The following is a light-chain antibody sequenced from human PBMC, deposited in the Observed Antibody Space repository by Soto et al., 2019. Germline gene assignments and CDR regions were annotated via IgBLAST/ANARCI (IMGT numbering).Light chain of an antibody. CDR2: EDN. J-gene: IGLJ2*01. CDR1: SGSIASNY. V-gene: IGLV6-57*04. Sequence: NFMLTQPHSVSESPGKTVTISCTRSSGSIASNYVQWYQQRPGSAPTTVIYEDNQRPSGVPDRFSGTIDSSSNSASLTISGLETEDEADYSCQSYDSSNQGVFGGGTKLTVL. CDR3: QSYDSSNQGV.